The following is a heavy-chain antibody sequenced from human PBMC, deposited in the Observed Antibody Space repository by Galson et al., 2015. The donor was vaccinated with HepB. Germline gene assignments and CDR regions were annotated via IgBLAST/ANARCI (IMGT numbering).Heavy chain of an antibody. D-gene: IGHD2-21*02. Sequence: SLRLSCAASGFTFSSYAMHWVRQAPGKGLEWVTAISYDGSNQYYAESVKGPFTISRDNSKNTLYLQMNSLRAEDTAVYYCASEQGGVTYWGQGTLVTVSS. CDR3: ASEQGGVTY. CDR2: ISYDGSNQ. CDR1: GFTFSSYA. V-gene: IGHV3-30-3*01. J-gene: IGHJ4*02.